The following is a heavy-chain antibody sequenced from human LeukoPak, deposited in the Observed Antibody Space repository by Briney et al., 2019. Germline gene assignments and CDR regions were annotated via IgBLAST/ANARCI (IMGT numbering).Heavy chain of an antibody. CDR1: KFTFTNYG. Sequence: GRSLRLSCAASKFTFTNYGFPWVRQAPGKGLEWVAVISYDGTKKHYADSVKGRFIISRDDSRDTLFLQMDSLRAEDTAVYYCARGGVGTATPYIDYWGQGTLVTVSS. J-gene: IGHJ4*02. CDR3: ARGGVGTATPYIDY. D-gene: IGHD1-7*01. CDR2: ISYDGTKK. V-gene: IGHV3-33*05.